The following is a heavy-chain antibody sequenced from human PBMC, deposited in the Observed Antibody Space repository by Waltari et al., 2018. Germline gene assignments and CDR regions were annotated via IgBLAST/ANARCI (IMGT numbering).Heavy chain of an antibody. CDR2: IIPIFRTP. Sequence: QVQLAQSGAEVKKPGSSLKVSCKASGGSFSSYAISWVRHVPGQGLEWMGGIIPIFRTPNYAQKFLDRVTITAEESTNTVYMELRSLRPEDTAVYYCARSPGERWLQMFFDYWGQGTLVTVSS. CDR1: GGSFSSYA. J-gene: IGHJ4*02. D-gene: IGHD5-12*01. CDR3: ARSPGERWLQMFFDY. V-gene: IGHV1-69*01.